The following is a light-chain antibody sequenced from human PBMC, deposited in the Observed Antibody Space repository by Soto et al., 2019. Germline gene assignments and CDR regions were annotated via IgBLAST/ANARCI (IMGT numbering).Light chain of an antibody. J-gene: IGKJ2*01. CDR1: QSVSSSY. V-gene: IGKV3-20*01. Sequence: EIVLTQSPGTLSLSPGERVTLSCRASQSVSSSYLGWYQQKPGQAPRLLIYGASYRATGIPDRFSGSGSGTDLTLTISRLGPEDFAVYYCQQYGTSPYTFGQGTKLEIK. CDR2: GAS. CDR3: QQYGTSPYT.